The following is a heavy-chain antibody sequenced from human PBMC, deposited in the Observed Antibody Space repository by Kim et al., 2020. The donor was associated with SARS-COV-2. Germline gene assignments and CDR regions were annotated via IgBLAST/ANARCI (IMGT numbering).Heavy chain of an antibody. CDR3: ASDNYGDHEGGVYYYYYGMDV. V-gene: IGHV3-21*01. CDR2: ISSSSSYI. CDR1: GFTFSSYS. Sequence: GGSLRLSCAASGFTFSSYSMNWVRQAPGKGLEWVSSISSSSSYIYYADSVKGRFTISRDNAKNSLYLQMNSLRAEDTAVYYCASDNYGDHEGGVYYYYYGMDVWGQGTTVTVSS. D-gene: IGHD4-17*01. J-gene: IGHJ6*02.